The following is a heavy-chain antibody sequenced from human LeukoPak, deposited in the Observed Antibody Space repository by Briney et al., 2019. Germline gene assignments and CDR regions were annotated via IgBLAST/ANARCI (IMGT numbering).Heavy chain of an antibody. D-gene: IGHD3-10*01. CDR2: INPSGGST. CDR3: GRDQLWFGELHFDY. V-gene: IGHV1-46*04. CDR1: GYTFTISY. Sequence: ASLRVSSKPSGYTFTISYMPWVHQAPGQGLEWMGIINPSGGSTRYAQKLQGRVTMTWDTSTTTVFMELSSVRSDDTAVYYCGRDQLWFGELHFDYWGQGTLVTVS. J-gene: IGHJ4*02.